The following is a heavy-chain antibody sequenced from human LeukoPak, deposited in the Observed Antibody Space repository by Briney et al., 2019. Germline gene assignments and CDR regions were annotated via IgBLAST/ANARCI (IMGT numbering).Heavy chain of an antibody. CDR2: ICSHVVTT. CDR1: GFTFSSYA. J-gene: IGHJ4*02. V-gene: IGHV3-64D*06. CDR3: VKDQVHLELDY. Sequence: PGGALRLSCSASGFTFSSYAMHCVRQAPGEGLEYFSAICSHVVTTSSPASLTATFPISRDNSKTPLYLQITSLRAEDTAVYSCVKDQVHLELDYWGQGTLVTVSS. D-gene: IGHD1-1*01.